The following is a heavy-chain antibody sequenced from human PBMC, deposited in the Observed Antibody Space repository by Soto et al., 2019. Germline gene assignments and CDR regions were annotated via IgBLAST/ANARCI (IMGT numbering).Heavy chain of an antibody. J-gene: IGHJ4*02. CDR1: GGSISSGGYY. CDR3: ARIPTSNYYDSSGYSY. V-gene: IGHV4-31*03. CDR2: IYYSGST. Sequence: SETLSLTCTVSGGSISSGGYYWSWIRQHPGKGLEWIGYIYYSGSTYYNPSLKSRVTISVDTSKNQFSLKLSSVTAADTAVYYCARIPTSNYYDSSGYSYWGQGTLVTVSS. D-gene: IGHD3-22*01.